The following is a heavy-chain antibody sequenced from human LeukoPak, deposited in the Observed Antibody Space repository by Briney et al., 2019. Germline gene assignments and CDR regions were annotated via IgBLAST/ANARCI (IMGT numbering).Heavy chain of an antibody. CDR2: IFYSGST. D-gene: IGHD3-10*01. CDR3: ARGRLWFGELLDY. V-gene: IGHV4-59*01. CDR1: GGSIRSYY. J-gene: IGHJ4*02. Sequence: PSETLSLTCTVSGGSIRSYYWSWIRQPPGKGLEYIGYIFYSGSTNYNPSLKSRVTISVDTSKNQFSLKLSSVTAADTAVYYCARGRLWFGELLDYWGQGTLVTVSS.